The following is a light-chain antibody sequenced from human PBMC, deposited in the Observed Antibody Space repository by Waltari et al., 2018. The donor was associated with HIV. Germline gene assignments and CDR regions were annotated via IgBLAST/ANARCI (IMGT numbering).Light chain of an antibody. CDR3: AAWDDSLSGLV. J-gene: IGLJ3*02. CDR2: EVT. Sequence: QSALTQPASVSGSPGQSITISCTGTSSDVGGYNYVSWYQQHPGKAPKLMIYEVTNRPSGVSSRFSGSKSGNTASLTISGLRSEDEADYYCAAWDDSLSGLVFGGGTKMTVL. V-gene: IGLV2-14*01. CDR1: SSDVGGYNY.